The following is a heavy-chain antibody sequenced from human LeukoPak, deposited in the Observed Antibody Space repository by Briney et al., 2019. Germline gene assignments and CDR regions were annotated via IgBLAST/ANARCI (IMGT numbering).Heavy chain of an antibody. CDR1: GYSFPSDW. D-gene: IGHD6-13*01. CDR2: IYPGDSDT. Sequence: GESLKISCKGSGYSFPSDWIGWVRQMPGKGLEWMGIIYPGDSDTRYSPSFQGQVTISADKSISTAYLQWSSLKASDTAMYYCPTLTSRQQLAPFAYWGQGTLVTVSS. CDR3: PTLTSRQQLAPFAY. J-gene: IGHJ4*02. V-gene: IGHV5-51*01.